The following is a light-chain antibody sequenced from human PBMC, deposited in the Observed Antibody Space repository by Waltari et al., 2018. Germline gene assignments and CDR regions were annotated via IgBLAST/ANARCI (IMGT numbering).Light chain of an antibody. CDR2: TTD. V-gene: IGLV1-44*01. CDR1: SSNTGLDT. Sequence: QSVLTQPPSASRTPGQRVTISCSGSSSNTGLDTVNWYQQFPGAAPNPLIHTTDQLRSVRPDRFGRSKSGTSASLAISGLQSEYEADYVCASWDSRLKGVVFGGGTKLTFL. CDR3: ASWDSRLKGVV. J-gene: IGLJ3*02.